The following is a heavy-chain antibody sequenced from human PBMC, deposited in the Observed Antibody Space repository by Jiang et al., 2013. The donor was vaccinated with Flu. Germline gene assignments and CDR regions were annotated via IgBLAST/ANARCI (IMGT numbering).Heavy chain of an antibody. J-gene: IGHJ4*02. CDR1: GFTFSSYG. CDR3: ATEVREGGSSPLGGNF. Sequence: QLLESGGGVVQPGGSLRLSCAASGFTFSSYGMHWVRQAPGKGLEWVTFIRYDGNGEYYKDSVKGRFIISRDDSKSTLYLQMNSLTIEDAGVYYCATEVREGGSSPLGGNFWGQGTLVTVSS. V-gene: IGHV3-30*02. D-gene: IGHD1-26*01. CDR2: IRYDGNGE.